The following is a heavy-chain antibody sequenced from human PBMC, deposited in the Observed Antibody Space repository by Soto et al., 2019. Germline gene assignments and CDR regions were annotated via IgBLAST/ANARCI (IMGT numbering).Heavy chain of an antibody. J-gene: IGHJ4*02. D-gene: IGHD4-17*01. CDR3: ARDPSFPYGGHFDY. Sequence: PGGSLRLSCAASGFTFSSYAMHWVRQAPGKGLEYVSAISSNGGSTYYANSVKGRFTISRDNSKNTLYLQMGSLRAEDMAVYYCARDPSFPYGGHFDYWGQGTLVTVSS. V-gene: IGHV3-64*01. CDR1: GFTFSSYA. CDR2: ISSNGGST.